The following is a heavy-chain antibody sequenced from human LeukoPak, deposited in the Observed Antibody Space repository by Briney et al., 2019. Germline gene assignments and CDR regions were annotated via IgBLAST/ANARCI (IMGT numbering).Heavy chain of an antibody. D-gene: IGHD3-10*01. CDR1: GVTFRSYA. CDR3: ARETSGSYDY. V-gene: IGHV3-21*01. CDR2: IDGSGYST. J-gene: IGHJ4*02. Sequence: GGSLRLSCEASGVTFRSYAMSWVRRAPGKGLEWVSSIDGSGYSTYYADSVKGRFTISRDNAKNSLYLQMNSLRAEDTAVYYCARETSGSYDYWGQGTLVTVSS.